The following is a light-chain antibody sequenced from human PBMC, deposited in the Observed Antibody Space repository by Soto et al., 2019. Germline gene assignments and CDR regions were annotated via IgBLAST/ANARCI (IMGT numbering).Light chain of an antibody. CDR1: QNIYSY. Sequence: DLQMTQSPSSLSASVGDRVTITCRASQNIYSYLNWYLQKPGKAPDLLIYAASSLQSGVPSRFIDSGSGTDFTLTISSLQPGDFATYYCQQSYSTPRTFGQGTRVEIK. J-gene: IGKJ1*01. CDR2: AAS. V-gene: IGKV1-39*01. CDR3: QQSYSTPRT.